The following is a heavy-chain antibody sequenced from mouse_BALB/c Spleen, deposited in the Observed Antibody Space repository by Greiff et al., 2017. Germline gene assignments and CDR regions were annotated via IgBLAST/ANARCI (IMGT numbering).Heavy chain of an antibody. J-gene: IGHJ2*01. D-gene: IGHD2-1*01. CDR2: ISSGSSTI. V-gene: IGHV5-17*02. Sequence: EVKLMESGGGLVQPGGSRKLSCAASGFTFSSFGMHWVRQAPEKGLEWVAYISSGSSTIYYADTVKGRFTISRDNPKNTLFLQMTSLRSEDTAMYYCARGGNSIDNWGQGTTLTVSS. CDR1: GFTFSSFG. CDR3: ARGGNSIDN.